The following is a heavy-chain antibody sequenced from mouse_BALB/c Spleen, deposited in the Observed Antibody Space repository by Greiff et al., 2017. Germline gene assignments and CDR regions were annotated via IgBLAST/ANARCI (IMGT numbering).Heavy chain of an antibody. Sequence: QVQLKESGPGLVAPSQSLSITCTVSGFSLTSYGVHWVRQPPGKGLEWLGVIWAGGSTNYNSALMSRLSISKDNSKSQVFLKMNSLQTDDTAMYYCAREGGVYYYAMDYWGQGTSVTVSS. CDR2: IWAGGST. CDR1: GFSLTSYG. J-gene: IGHJ4*01. CDR3: AREGGVYYYAMDY. V-gene: IGHV2-9*02.